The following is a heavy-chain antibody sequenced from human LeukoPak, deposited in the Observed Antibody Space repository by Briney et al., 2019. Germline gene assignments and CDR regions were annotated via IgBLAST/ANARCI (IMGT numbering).Heavy chain of an antibody. CDR3: ARDPGWYSNNSQWGIAAAPPAMGLYYYGMDV. V-gene: IGHV4-59*12. Sequence: SDTLSLTCTVSGGSISSYYWSWIRQPPGKGLEWIGSIYYSGSTYYNPSLKSRVTISVDTSKNRFSLKLSSVTPADTAVYYCARDPGWYSNNSQWGIAAAPPAMGLYYYGMDVWGQGTTVTVSS. J-gene: IGHJ6*02. D-gene: IGHD6-13*01. CDR2: IYYSGST. CDR1: GGSISSYY.